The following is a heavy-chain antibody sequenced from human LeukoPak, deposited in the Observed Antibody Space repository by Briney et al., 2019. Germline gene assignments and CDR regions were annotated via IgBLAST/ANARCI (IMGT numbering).Heavy chain of an antibody. V-gene: IGHV4-4*07. D-gene: IGHD3-22*01. CDR1: GGSISSYY. Sequence: SETLSLTCTVSGGSISSYYWSWIRQPAGKGLEWIGRIYTSGSTNYNPSLKSRVTMSVDTSKNQFSLKLSSVTAADTAVYYCARDLGWGYYDSNAHPEDDYWGQGTLVTVSS. J-gene: IGHJ4*02. CDR2: IYTSGST. CDR3: ARDLGWGYYDSNAHPEDDY.